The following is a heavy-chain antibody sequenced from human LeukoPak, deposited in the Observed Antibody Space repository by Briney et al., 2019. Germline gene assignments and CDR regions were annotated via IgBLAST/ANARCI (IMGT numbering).Heavy chain of an antibody. CDR2: IYPGDSDT. CDR1: GYSFTSYW. J-gene: IGHJ6*03. V-gene: IGHV5-51*01. CDR3: ARHRKAHYYYMDV. Sequence: TGESLKISCKGSGYSFTSYWIGWVRQMPGKGLEWMGIIYPGDSDTRYSPSFQGQVTISADKSISTAYLQWSSLEASDTAMYYCARHRKAHYYYMDVWGKGTTVTVSS.